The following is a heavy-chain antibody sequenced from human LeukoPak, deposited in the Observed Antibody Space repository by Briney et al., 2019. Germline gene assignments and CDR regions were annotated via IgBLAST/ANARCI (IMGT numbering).Heavy chain of an antibody. J-gene: IGHJ4*02. CDR2: MNTNSGNT. Sequence: ASVKVSCEASGYTFTSYDTNGVRPTTGQGVEWMGCMNTNSGNTGYAQKFQGRVTMTRNTSISTAYMELSSLRSEDTAVYYCARRFSGSGSPITYWGQGTLVTVSS. CDR3: ARRFSGSGSPITY. V-gene: IGHV1-8*01. D-gene: IGHD3-10*01. CDR1: GYTFTSYD.